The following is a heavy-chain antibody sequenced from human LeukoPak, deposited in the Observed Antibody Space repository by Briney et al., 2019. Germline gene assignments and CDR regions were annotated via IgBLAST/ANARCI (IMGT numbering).Heavy chain of an antibody. D-gene: IGHD1-26*01. CDR1: GYTFTSYG. CDR2: INAYNGNT. CDR3: ARAVGADFDY. J-gene: IGHJ4*02. V-gene: IGHV1-18*01. Sequence: ASVKVPCKATGYTFTSYGISWVRQARGQGPEWMGWINAYNGNTNYAQKLQGRVTMTTDTSTSTAYMELRSLRSDDTAVYYCARAVGADFDYWGQGTLVTVSS.